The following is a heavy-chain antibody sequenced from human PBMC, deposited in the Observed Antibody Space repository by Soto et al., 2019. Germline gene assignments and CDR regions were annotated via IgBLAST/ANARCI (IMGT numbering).Heavy chain of an antibody. Sequence: QVQLQESGPGLVKPSQTLSLPCTVSGGSISSGGYYWSWIRQHPGKGLECIGNIYYSGSTYYNPSLKLRVTVSVHTTKGLCCLKLSSVSAAAPAGFCCARAPIGWGQGTLVTVSP. J-gene: IGHJ4*02. CDR3: ARAPIG. CDR2: IYYSGST. V-gene: IGHV4-31*03. CDR1: GGSISSGGYY.